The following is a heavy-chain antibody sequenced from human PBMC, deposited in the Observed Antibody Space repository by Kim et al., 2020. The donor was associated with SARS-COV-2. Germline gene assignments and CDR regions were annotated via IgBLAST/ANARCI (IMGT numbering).Heavy chain of an antibody. Sequence: SVKARFTISRDNAQNTRHLQMNRLRAEATAVYYCANGSNYYGSGSLKFDYWGQGTLVTVSS. D-gene: IGHD3-10*01. V-gene: IGHV3-23*01. CDR3: ANGSNYYGSGSLKFDY. J-gene: IGHJ4*02.